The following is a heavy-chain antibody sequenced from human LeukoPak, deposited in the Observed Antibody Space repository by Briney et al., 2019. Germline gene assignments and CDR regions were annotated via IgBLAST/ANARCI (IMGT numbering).Heavy chain of an antibody. Sequence: SETLSLTCTVSGSSVSSGSYYWTWIWQPPGKGLEWIGYIYYSGSTNYNPSLKSRVTISIDTSRNQFSLKLSSVTAADTAVYYCARDSGSGSYYPDYWGQGTLVTVSS. CDR3: ARDSGSGSYYPDY. CDR1: GSSVSSGSYY. J-gene: IGHJ4*02. V-gene: IGHV4-61*01. D-gene: IGHD3-10*01. CDR2: IYYSGST.